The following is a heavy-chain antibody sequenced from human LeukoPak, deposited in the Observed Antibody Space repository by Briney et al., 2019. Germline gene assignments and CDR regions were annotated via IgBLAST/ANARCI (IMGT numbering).Heavy chain of an antibody. CDR2: IYHGGRT. Sequence: SETLSLTCTVSGGSISSDICYWSWIRQPPGKGLEWIGYIYHGGRTYYNPSLKSRVTMSVDRSKNQFSLKLSSVTAADTAVYYCARHGSQNHVRYFQHWGQGTLVTVSS. CDR1: GGSISSDICY. D-gene: IGHD1-14*01. CDR3: ARHGSQNHVRYFQH. V-gene: IGHV4-30-2*01. J-gene: IGHJ1*01.